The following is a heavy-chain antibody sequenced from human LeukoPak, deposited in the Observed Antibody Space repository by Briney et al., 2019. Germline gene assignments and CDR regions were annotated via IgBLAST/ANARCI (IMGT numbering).Heavy chain of an antibody. J-gene: IGHJ4*02. Sequence: GGTLRLSCAASGLTFSRYWMHWVRQAPGKGLVWVSHISSDGSIRNYADSVKGRFTISRDNAKNMLSLQMNSLRADDTAMYYCASQVSTGHWGQGTLVTVSS. D-gene: IGHD3-10*01. CDR2: ISSDGSIR. CDR3: ASQVSTGH. CDR1: GLTFSRYW. V-gene: IGHV3-74*01.